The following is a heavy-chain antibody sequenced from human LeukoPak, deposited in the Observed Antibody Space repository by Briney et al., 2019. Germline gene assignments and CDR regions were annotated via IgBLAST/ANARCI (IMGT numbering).Heavy chain of an antibody. CDR1: GFTFSNYA. V-gene: IGHV3-23*01. CDR2: ISGSGGRK. D-gene: IGHD2-2*01. CDR3: ARKYRSSTSCLFDY. J-gene: IGHJ4*02. Sequence: GGSLRLSCAVSGFTFSNYAMTWVRQAPGQGLEWVSTISGSGGRKYYADSVKGRFTISRANASNSLSLQMNSLRAENTAVYYCARKYRSSTSCLFDYWGQGTLVTVSA.